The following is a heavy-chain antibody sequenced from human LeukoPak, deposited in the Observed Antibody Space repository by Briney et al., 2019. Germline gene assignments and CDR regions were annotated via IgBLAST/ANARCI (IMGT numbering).Heavy chain of an antibody. Sequence: SETLSLTCTVSGGSISSYYWGWIRQPPGKGLEWIGYIYYSGSTNYNPSLKSRVTISVDTSKNQFSLKLSSVTAADTAVYYCARARSPRYYYDSSGYYFDYWGQGTLVTVSS. D-gene: IGHD3-22*01. CDR3: ARARSPRYYYDSSGYYFDY. CDR1: GGSISSYY. CDR2: IYYSGST. J-gene: IGHJ4*02. V-gene: IGHV4-59*01.